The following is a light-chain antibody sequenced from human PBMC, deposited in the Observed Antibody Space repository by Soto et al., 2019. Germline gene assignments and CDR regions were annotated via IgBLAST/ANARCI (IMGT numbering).Light chain of an antibody. V-gene: IGKV3-11*01. Sequence: EIVVTQSPATLSLSPGERVTLSCRASQSISRYLAWYQQKPGQAPRLLIYDASNRATDIPARFSGSGSGTDFTLTISSLEPEDFAVYYCQQRSNWPITFGQGTRLEIK. J-gene: IGKJ5*01. CDR1: QSISRY. CDR2: DAS. CDR3: QQRSNWPIT.